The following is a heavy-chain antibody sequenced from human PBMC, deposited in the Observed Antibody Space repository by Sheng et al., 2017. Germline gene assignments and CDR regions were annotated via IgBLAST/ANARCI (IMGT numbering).Heavy chain of an antibody. CDR1: GFTFSYYA. Sequence: EVQLVESGGGLVQPGGSLRLSCVATGFTFSYYAMTWVRQAPGKGLEWVSSIRHDGGKTYYADSVKGRFTVSRDNSKNTLYLHMSSLRADDTAVYYCARDWTRNEAGIDYWGQGTLVSVSS. D-gene: IGHD1-1*01. CDR3: ARDWTRNEAGIDY. J-gene: IGHJ4*02. CDR2: IRHDGGKT. V-gene: IGHV3-23*04.